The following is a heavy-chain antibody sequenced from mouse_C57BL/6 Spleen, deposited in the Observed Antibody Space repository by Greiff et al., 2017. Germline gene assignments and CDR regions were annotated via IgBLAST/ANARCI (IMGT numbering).Heavy chain of an antibody. Sequence: VQLVESGAELVKPGASVKLSCKASGYTFTEYTIHWVKQRSGQGLEWIGWFYPGSGSIKYNEKFKDKATLTADKSSSTVYMELSRLTSEDSAVYFCARHEERDYDYEHYAMGNWGLGNSVTVSS. D-gene: IGHD2-4*01. V-gene: IGHV1-62-2*01. CDR3: ARHEERDYDYEHYAMGN. CDR2: FYPGSGSI. CDR1: GYTFTEYT. J-gene: IGHJ4*01.